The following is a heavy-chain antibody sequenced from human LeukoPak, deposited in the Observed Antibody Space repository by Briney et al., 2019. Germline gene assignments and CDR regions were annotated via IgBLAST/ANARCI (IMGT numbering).Heavy chain of an antibody. CDR1: GYTFSSYG. V-gene: IGHV1-18*01. Sequence: ASVKVSCKASGYTFSSYGISWVRQAPGQGLDWMGWISAYNGNTNYPHNLQARLTMTTDTSTSTAYMELRSLRSDDTAVYYCATQYCSSTSCYPYWVDYWGQGTLVTVSS. CDR3: ATQYCSSTSCYPYWVDY. CDR2: ISAYNGNT. D-gene: IGHD2-2*01. J-gene: IGHJ4*02.